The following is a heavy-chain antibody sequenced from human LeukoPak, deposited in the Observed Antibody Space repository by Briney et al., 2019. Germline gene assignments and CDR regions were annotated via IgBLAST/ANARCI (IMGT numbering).Heavy chain of an antibody. CDR3: AREGYCSSTSCYSGDY. J-gene: IGHJ4*02. CDR2: IYYSGST. Sequence: SETLSLTCTVSGGSISSYYWSWIRQPPGKGLEWIGYIYYSGSTNYNPSLKSRVTISVDPSKNQFSLKLSSVTAADTAVYYCAREGYCSSTSCYSGDYWGQGTLVTVSS. V-gene: IGHV4-59*01. CDR1: GGSISSYY. D-gene: IGHD2-2*01.